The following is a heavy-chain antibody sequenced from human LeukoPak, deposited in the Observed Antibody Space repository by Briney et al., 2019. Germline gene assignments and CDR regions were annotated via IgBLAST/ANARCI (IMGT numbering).Heavy chain of an antibody. CDR2: IYSGGST. V-gene: IGHV3-53*01. D-gene: IGHD6-13*01. J-gene: IGHJ1*01. CDR3: AKASPSDSSSWYPSWH. CDR1: GFTVSTYY. Sequence: GGSLRLSCAASGFTVSTYYMTWVRQAPGKGLECVSVIYSGGSTYYADSVKGRFTISRDNSKNTLYLQMNSLRAEDTAVYYCAKASPSDSSSWYPSWHWGQGTLVTVSS.